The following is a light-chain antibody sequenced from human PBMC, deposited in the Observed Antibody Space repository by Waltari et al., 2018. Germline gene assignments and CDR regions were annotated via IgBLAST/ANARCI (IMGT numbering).Light chain of an antibody. CDR3: QESYSSPPST. J-gene: IGKJ1*01. CDR1: QSIGNY. V-gene: IGKV1-39*01. CDR2: SAS. Sequence: DIQMTQSPSSLSAVVGDRVTITCRASQSIGNYLNWYQQKPGKAPQLLIYSASSLQRGVPSRFSGRGSGTEFSLTISGLQPDDFATYYCQESYSSPPSTFGQWTKVDIK.